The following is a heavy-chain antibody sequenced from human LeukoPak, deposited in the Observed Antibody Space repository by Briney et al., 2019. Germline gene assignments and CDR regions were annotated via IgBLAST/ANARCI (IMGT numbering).Heavy chain of an antibody. J-gene: IGHJ6*02. CDR3: ARGGLRFLEDGMDV. CDR1: GGTFSSYA. D-gene: IGHD3-3*01. Sequence: SVKVSCKASGGTFSSYAISWVRQAPGQGLEWMGGIIPIFGTANYAQKFQGRVTVTADESTSTAYMELSSLRSEDTAVYYCARGGLRFLEDGMDVWGQGTTVTVSS. V-gene: IGHV1-69*13. CDR2: IIPIFGTA.